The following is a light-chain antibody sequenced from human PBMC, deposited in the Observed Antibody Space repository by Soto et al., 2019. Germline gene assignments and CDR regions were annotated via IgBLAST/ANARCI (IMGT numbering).Light chain of an antibody. V-gene: IGKV1-5*03. Sequence: DIQMTQSPSTLSGSVGDRVTITCRASQTISSWLAWYQQKPGKAPKLLIYKASTLKSGVPSRFSGSGSGTEFTLTSSSLQPDDFATYYCQPYNSYSEAFGQGTKVELK. CDR2: KAS. CDR1: QTISSW. CDR3: QPYNSYSEA. J-gene: IGKJ1*01.